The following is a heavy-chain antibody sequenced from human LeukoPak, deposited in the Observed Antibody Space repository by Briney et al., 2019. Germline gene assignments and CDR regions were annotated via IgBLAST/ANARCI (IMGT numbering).Heavy chain of an antibody. D-gene: IGHD4-17*01. J-gene: IGHJ4*02. Sequence: GASVKVSCKASGYTFTSYGISWVRPAPGQGLEWMGWISAYNGNTNYAQKLQGRVTMTTDTSTSTAYMELRSLRSDDTAVYYCARAEFTTVTTSYYFDYWGQGTLVTVSS. CDR1: GYTFTSYG. V-gene: IGHV1-18*01. CDR3: ARAEFTTVTTSYYFDY. CDR2: ISAYNGNT.